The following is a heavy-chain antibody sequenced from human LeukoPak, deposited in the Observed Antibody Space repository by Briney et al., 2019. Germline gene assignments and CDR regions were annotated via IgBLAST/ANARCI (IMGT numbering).Heavy chain of an antibody. J-gene: IGHJ4*02. Sequence: ASVKVSCKASGGTFSSYAISWVRQAPGQGLEWMGRIIPIFGTANYAQKFQGRVTITTDESTSTAYMELSSLRSEDTAVYYCAAGPHSPNGVWGYWGQGTLVTVSS. CDR2: IIPIFGTA. D-gene: IGHD2-8*01. CDR3: AAGPHSPNGVWGY. V-gene: IGHV1-69*05. CDR1: GGTFSSYA.